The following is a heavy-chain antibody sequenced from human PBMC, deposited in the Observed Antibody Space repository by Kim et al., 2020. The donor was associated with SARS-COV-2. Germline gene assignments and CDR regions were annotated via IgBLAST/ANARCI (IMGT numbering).Heavy chain of an antibody. V-gene: IGHV1-69*04. Sequence: AKNAQKFQGRVTITADKSTSTAYMELSSLRSEDTAVYYCARAVSSGYFDYWGQGTLVTVSS. CDR3: ARAVSSGYFDY. D-gene: IGHD3-22*01. CDR2: A. J-gene: IGHJ4*02.